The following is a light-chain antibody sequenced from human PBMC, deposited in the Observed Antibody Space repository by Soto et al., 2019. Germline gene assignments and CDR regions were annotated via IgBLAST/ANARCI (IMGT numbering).Light chain of an antibody. CDR3: QQYQSYWT. J-gene: IGKJ1*01. CDR2: DAS. V-gene: IGKV1-5*01. CDR1: QNIHNW. Sequence: IQMPQYPSTLSASVGDRVTITCRASQNIHNWLAWYQQKPGKAPKLLIYDASTLEGGVPSRFSGSGSGTEFTLTISSLQPDDFATYYCQQYQSYWTFGQGTKVDIK.